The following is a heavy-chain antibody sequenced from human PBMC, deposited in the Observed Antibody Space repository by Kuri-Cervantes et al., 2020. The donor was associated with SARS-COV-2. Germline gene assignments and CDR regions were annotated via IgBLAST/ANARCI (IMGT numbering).Heavy chain of an antibody. Sequence: GESLKICCAASVFTFSSYDMHWVRQATGKGLEWVSAIGTAGDTYYPGSVKGRFTISRENAKNSSYLQMNSLRAGDTAVYYCARGAVQSGVDAFDIWGQGTMVTVSS. CDR3: ARGAVQSGVDAFDI. CDR1: VFTFSSYD. CDR2: IGTAGDT. J-gene: IGHJ3*02. D-gene: IGHD1-1*01. V-gene: IGHV3-13*04.